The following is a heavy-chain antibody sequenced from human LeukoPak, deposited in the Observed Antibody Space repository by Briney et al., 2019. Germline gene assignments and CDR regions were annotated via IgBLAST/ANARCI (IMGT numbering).Heavy chain of an antibody. J-gene: IGHJ4*02. CDR2: IDTTGSS. CDR3: AREPGDY. CDR1: GASISNYF. V-gene: IGHV4-4*07. Sequence: SETLSLTCTVSGASISNYFWSWIRQPAGRGLEWIGLIDTTGSSNSNPSLKSRITMSVDTSKNQLSLNLSSVTAADTAVYHCAREPGDYWGQGTLVTVSS.